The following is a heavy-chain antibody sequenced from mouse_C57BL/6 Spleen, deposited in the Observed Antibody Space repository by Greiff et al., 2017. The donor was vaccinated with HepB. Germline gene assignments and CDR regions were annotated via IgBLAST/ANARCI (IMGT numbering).Heavy chain of an antibody. J-gene: IGHJ1*03. CDR2: IYPGGGYT. CDR1: GYTFTNYW. V-gene: IGHV1-63*01. CDR3: ARHYSKPDSYFDV. D-gene: IGHD2-5*01. Sequence: QVQLQQSGAELVRPGTSVKMSCKASGYTFTNYWIGWAKQRPGHGLEWIGDIYPGGGYTNYNEKFKGKATLTADKSSSTAYMQFSSLTSEDSAIYYCARHYSKPDSYFDVWGTGTTVTVSS.